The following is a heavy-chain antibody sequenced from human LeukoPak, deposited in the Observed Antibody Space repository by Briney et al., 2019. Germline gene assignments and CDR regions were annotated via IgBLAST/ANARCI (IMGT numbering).Heavy chain of an antibody. Sequence: TGGSLRLSCAVSGFSVTNNYMSWVRQAPGKGLEWVSVFYVGGATYYAASVKGRFTISRDNSENTLYLQMKSLRAEDTAVYYCARGDGYNFFDYWGQGILVTVSS. CDR2: FYVGGAT. CDR1: GFSVTNNY. CDR3: ARGDGYNFFDY. V-gene: IGHV3-53*01. D-gene: IGHD5-24*01. J-gene: IGHJ4*02.